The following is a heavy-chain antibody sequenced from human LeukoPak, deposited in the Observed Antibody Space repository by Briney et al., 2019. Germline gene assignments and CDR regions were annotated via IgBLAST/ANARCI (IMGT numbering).Heavy chain of an antibody. D-gene: IGHD6-13*01. V-gene: IGHV4-4*07. Sequence: SGTLSLTCTVSGGSISSYYWSWIRQPAGKGLEWIGRIYTSGSTNYNPSLKSRVTMSVDTSKNQFSLKLSSVTAADTAVYYCAREGIAAADLYYYYYYMDVWGKGTTVTVSS. CDR3: AREGIAAADLYYYYYYMDV. CDR2: IYTSGST. CDR1: GGSISSYY. J-gene: IGHJ6*03.